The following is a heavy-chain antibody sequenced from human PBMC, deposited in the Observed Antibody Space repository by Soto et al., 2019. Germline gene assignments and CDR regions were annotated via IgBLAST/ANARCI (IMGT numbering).Heavy chain of an antibody. D-gene: IGHD6-6*01. V-gene: IGHV1-2*02. CDR3: ARDRYYSSSSWVDY. CDR2: INPNSGGT. Sequence: ASVKVSCKASGYTFTGYYMHWVRQAPGQGLEWMGWINPNSGGTNYAQKFQGRVTMTRDTSISTAYMELSRLRSDDTVVYYCARDRYYSSSSWVDYWGQGALVTVSS. CDR1: GYTFTGYY. J-gene: IGHJ4*02.